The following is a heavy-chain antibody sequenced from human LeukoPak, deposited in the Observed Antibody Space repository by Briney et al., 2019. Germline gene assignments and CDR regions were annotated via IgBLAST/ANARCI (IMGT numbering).Heavy chain of an antibody. D-gene: IGHD3-10*01. Sequence: GGSLRLSCAASGFTFSSYTMSWVRQALGKGLEWVSAISGSGGSTYYADSVKGRLTISRDNSKNTLYLQMNSLRAEDTAVYYCAKDITMVRGVILGGFDYWGQGTLVTVSS. CDR3: AKDITMVRGVILGGFDY. CDR2: ISGSGGST. V-gene: IGHV3-23*01. J-gene: IGHJ4*02. CDR1: GFTFSSYT.